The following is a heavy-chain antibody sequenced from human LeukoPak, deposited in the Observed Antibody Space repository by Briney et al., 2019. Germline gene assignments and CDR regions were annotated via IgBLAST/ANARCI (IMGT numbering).Heavy chain of an antibody. Sequence: PGGSLRLSCAASGFTFSSYAMSWVRQAPGKGLEWVSAISGSGGSTHYADSVKGRFTISRDNSKNTLYLQMNSLRAEDTAVYYCAKLGTMIVVDSILWYWGQGTLVTVSS. CDR3: AKLGTMIVVDSILWY. V-gene: IGHV3-23*01. D-gene: IGHD3-22*01. CDR2: ISGSGGST. CDR1: GFTFSSYA. J-gene: IGHJ4*02.